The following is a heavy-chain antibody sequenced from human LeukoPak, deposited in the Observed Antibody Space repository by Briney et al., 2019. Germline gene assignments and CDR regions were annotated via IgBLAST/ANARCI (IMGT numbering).Heavy chain of an antibody. CDR2: ISHVGGT. V-gene: IGHV3-23*01. CDR3: AKDREYDDSCDYNG. J-gene: IGHJ4*02. Sequence: GRSLRLSCAASGFTFSDYAKSWVRQAPEKGLEWVSTISHVGGTYYADSVRGRFTISRDDSKNMVYLQMDSLRAEDTAVYYCAKDREYDDSCDYNGWGQGTLVTVSS. CDR1: GFTFSDYA. D-gene: IGHD3-22*01.